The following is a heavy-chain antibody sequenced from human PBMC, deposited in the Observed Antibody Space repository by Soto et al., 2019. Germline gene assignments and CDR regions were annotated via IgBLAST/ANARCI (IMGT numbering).Heavy chain of an antibody. CDR3: ARQGYYGSGSLVWFDP. Sequence: QLQLQESGPGLVKPSETLSLTCTVSGGSISSSSYYWGWIRQPPGKGLEWIGSIYYSGSTYYNPSLKGRVTISVDTSTNQFSLKLSSVSAADTAVYYCARQGYYGSGSLVWFDPWGQGTLVTVSS. CDR2: IYYSGST. J-gene: IGHJ5*02. CDR1: GGSISSSSYY. V-gene: IGHV4-39*01. D-gene: IGHD3-10*01.